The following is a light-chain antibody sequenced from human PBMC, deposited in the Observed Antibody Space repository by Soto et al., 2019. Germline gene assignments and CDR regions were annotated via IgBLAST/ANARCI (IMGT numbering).Light chain of an antibody. J-gene: IGLJ2*01. CDR1: SSDVGSYNL. CDR2: EGS. CDR3: QSYDSGLVGLI. Sequence: QSVLTQPASVSGSPGQSITISCTGTSSDVGSYNLVSWYQQHPGKAPKLMIYEGSKRPSGVSNRFSGSKSGNTASLTISGLQAEDEADYYCQSYDSGLVGLIFGSGTKLTVL. V-gene: IGLV2-23*01.